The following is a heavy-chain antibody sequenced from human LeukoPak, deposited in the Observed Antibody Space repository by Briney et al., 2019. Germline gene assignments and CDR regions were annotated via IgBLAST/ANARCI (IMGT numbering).Heavy chain of an antibody. CDR2: IIPILGIA. CDR1: GGTFSSYA. D-gene: IGHD3-3*01. CDR3: ARYTYYDFWSADNWFDP. J-gene: IGHJ5*02. V-gene: IGHV1-69*04. Sequence: SVKVSCKASGGTFSSYAISLVRQAAGQGLEWMGRIIPILGIANYTQKFQGRVTITADKSTSTAYMELSSLRSEDTAVYHCARYTYYDFWSADNWFDPWGQGTLVTVSS.